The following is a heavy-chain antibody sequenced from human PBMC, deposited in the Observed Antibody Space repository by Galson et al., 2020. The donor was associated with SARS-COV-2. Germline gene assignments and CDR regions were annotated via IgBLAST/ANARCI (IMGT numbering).Heavy chain of an antibody. CDR3: ARDLPAGDNGNFDY. CDR2: IHYSGST. D-gene: IGHD2-21*02. V-gene: IGHV4-39*07. J-gene: IGHJ4*02. CDR1: GGSIRSSTYY. Sequence: TLSLTCSVSGGSIRSSTYYWGWIRQPPGKGLEWIGSIHYSGSTYYNPSLKSRVTISVDTSKNHFSLRLSSVTAADTAVYYCARDLPAGDNGNFDYWGQGTLVTVSS.